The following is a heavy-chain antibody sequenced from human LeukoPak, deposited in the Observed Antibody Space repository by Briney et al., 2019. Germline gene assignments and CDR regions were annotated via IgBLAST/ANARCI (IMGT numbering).Heavy chain of an antibody. CDR3: AKEHDYTNAAPEWGFDS. CDR1: GFLVGDFW. V-gene: IGHV3-23*01. J-gene: IGHJ4*02. CDR2: ISGSSSHT. Sequence: GGSLRLSCAASGFLVGDFWMTWVRQAPGKGLEWVSGISGSSSHTKDADFVRGRFTIYRDNSRNTLFLQLNSLTAEDTAVYYCAKEHDYTNAAPEWGFDSWGQGSLVIVSS. D-gene: IGHD2-2*02.